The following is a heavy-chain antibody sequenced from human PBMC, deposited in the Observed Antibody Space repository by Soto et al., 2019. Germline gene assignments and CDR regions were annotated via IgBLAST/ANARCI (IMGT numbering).Heavy chain of an antibody. CDR3: ARAETTKYDSSGYGY. V-gene: IGHV3-74*03. CDR1: GFTVSSYW. Sequence: GGSLRLSCAASGFTVSSYWMHWVRQVPGKGLEGVARINGDGSITSHADSVTGRFTISRDNAKDTLDLQMRSLRAEDTGVYYCARAETTKYDSSGYGYWGQGVRVTVSS. J-gene: IGHJ1*01. CDR2: INGDGSIT. D-gene: IGHD3-22*01.